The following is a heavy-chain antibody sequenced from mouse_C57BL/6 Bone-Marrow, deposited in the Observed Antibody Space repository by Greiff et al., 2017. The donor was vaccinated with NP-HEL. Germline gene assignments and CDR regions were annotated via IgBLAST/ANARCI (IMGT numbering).Heavy chain of an antibody. CDR1: GFSLTSYG. CDR2: IWRGGST. J-gene: IGHJ3*01. CDR3: AKNELLRQSTWFAY. V-gene: IGHV2-5*01. D-gene: IGHD1-1*01. Sequence: VMLVESGPGLVQPSQSLSITCTVSGFSLTSYGVHWVRQSPGKGLEWLGVIWRGGSTDYNAAFMSRLSITKDNSKSQVFFKMNSLQADDTAIYYCAKNELLRQSTWFAYWGQGTLVTVSA.